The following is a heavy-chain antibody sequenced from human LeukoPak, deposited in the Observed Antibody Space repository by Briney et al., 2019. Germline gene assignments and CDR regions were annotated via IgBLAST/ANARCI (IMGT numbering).Heavy chain of an antibody. Sequence: GGSLRLSCAASGFTFSTYAMTWVRQAPGKGLEWVSAATGSGYSTYYADSVKGRFTISRDNSKNTLYLQMKSLKTEDTAVYYCTTDSRRWEQPFDYWGQGTLVTVSS. D-gene: IGHD1-26*01. V-gene: IGHV3-23*01. CDR2: ATGSGYST. CDR3: TTDSRRWEQPFDY. CDR1: GFTFSTYA. J-gene: IGHJ4*02.